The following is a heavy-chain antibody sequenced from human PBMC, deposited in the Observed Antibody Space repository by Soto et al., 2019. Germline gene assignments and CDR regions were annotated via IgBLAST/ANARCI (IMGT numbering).Heavy chain of an antibody. D-gene: IGHD1-7*01. Sequence: SETLSLTCTVSGGSISSYYWSWIRQPPGKGLEWIGYIYYSGSTNYNPSLKSRVTISVDTSKNQFSLKLSSVTAADTAVYYCARHPPEYNWNYANYYYYMDVWGKGTTVTVSS. J-gene: IGHJ6*03. CDR3: ARHPPEYNWNYANYYYYMDV. V-gene: IGHV4-59*08. CDR1: GGSISSYY. CDR2: IYYSGST.